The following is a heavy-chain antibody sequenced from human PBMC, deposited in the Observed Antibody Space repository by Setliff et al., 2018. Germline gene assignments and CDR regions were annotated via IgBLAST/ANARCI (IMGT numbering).Heavy chain of an antibody. J-gene: IGHJ4*02. D-gene: IGHD6-6*01. CDR3: ATYKRSSSFEY. V-gene: IGHV3-21*04. CDR2: ISSSSSYI. Sequence: PGGSLRLSCAASGFTFSSDSVSWVRQAPGKGLEWVSSISSSSSYIFYADSVKGRFTISRDNAKNSLYLQMNSPRAEDTAVYYCATYKRSSSFEYWGRGSLVTVSS. CDR1: GFTFSSDS.